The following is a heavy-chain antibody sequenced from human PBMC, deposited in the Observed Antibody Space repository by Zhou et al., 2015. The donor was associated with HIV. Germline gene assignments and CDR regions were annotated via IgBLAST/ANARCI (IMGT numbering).Heavy chain of an antibody. J-gene: IGHJ4*02. Sequence: QVQLVQSGAEVKKPGSSVKVSCKASGGTFSSYTISWVRQAPGQGLEWMGGIIPIFGTANYAQKFQGRVTITADESTSTAYMELSSLRSEDTAVYYCARGGVVPAARNEYYFDYWGQGTLVTVSS. V-gene: IGHV1-69*12. CDR3: ARGGVVPAARNEYYFDY. CDR1: GGTFSSYT. CDR2: IIPIFGTA. D-gene: IGHD2-2*01.